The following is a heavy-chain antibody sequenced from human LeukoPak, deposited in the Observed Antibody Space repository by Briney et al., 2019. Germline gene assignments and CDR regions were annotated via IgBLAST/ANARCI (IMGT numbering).Heavy chain of an antibody. D-gene: IGHD3-22*01. CDR2: TTPIFGSA. CDR3: AGALFHYDSSGYDMDGYGF. J-gene: IGHJ3*01. V-gene: IGHV1-69*05. Sequence: SVQVSSKASGGTFRNYSLNWVRQAPGKELVWMGGTTPIFGSAEYAQKFQGRVTVTTDESTSTGYMEMSSLRSDDTAVYYCAGALFHYDSSGYDMDGYGFWGQGTMVTVSS. CDR1: GGTFRNYS.